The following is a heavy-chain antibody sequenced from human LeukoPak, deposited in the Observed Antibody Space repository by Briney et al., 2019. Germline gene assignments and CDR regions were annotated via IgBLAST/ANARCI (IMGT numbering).Heavy chain of an antibody. J-gene: IGHJ3*02. CDR2: IYPDDSDT. Sequence: GESLKISCKGSGYSFTTYWIGWVRQMPGKGLEWMGIIYPDDSDTKYSPSFQGQVTISADKSISTAYLQWSSLKASDTAMYYCASTYYYDSSGYYGAFDIWGQGTMVTVSS. V-gene: IGHV5-51*01. CDR1: GYSFTTYW. D-gene: IGHD3-22*01. CDR3: ASTYYYDSSGYYGAFDI.